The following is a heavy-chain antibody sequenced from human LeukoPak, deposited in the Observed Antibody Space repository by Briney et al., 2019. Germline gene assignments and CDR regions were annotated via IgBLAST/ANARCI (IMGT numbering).Heavy chain of an antibody. Sequence: ASVTVSCKASGYTFTGYYMHWVRQAPGQGLEWMGWINPNSGGTNYAQKFQGRVTMTRDTSISTAYMELSRLRSDDTAVYYCARGIAAAGNRWFDPWGQGTLVTVSS. D-gene: IGHD6-13*01. CDR1: GYTFTGYY. CDR2: INPNSGGT. J-gene: IGHJ5*02. V-gene: IGHV1-2*02. CDR3: ARGIAAAGNRWFDP.